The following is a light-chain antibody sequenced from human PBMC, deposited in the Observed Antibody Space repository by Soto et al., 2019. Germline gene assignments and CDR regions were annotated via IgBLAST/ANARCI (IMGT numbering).Light chain of an antibody. CDR1: QSVSSSY. CDR2: GAS. Sequence: EIVLTQSPGTLSLCPGERATLSCRASQSVSSSYLAWYQQKPGQAPRLLIYGASSRATGIPDRFSGSGSGTDFTLTISRLEIEDFAVYYCQQFGSSPLFTFGPGTKVDVK. CDR3: QQFGSSPLFT. V-gene: IGKV3-20*01. J-gene: IGKJ3*01.